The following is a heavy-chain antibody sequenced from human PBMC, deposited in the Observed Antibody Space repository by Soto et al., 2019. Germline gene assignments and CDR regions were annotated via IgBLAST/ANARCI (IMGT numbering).Heavy chain of an antibody. Sequence: PGGSLRLSCAASGFTFSNAWMNWVRQAPGKGLEWVGRIRSKTDGGTADYAGPVQGRFTISRDDSKNTLYLQINSLKSEDTAVYYCTTGRRGYYDSSGYYYYWGQGTLVTVSS. CDR2: IRSKTDGGTA. CDR3: TTGRRGYYDSSGYYYY. D-gene: IGHD3-22*01. V-gene: IGHV3-15*07. CDR1: GFTFSNAW. J-gene: IGHJ4*02.